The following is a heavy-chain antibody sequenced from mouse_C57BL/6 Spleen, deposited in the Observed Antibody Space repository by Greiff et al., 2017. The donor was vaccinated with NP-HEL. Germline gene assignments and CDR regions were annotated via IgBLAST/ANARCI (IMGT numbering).Heavy chain of an antibody. D-gene: IGHD2-13*01. CDR1: GYTFTSYW. J-gene: IGHJ4*01. V-gene: IGHV1-52*01. Sequence: QVQLQQPGAELVRPGSSVKLSCKASGYTFTSYWMHWVKQRPIQGLEWIGNIDPSDSETHYNQKFKDKATLTVDKSSSTAYMQLSSLTSEDSAVYYCERHYGERVYYYAMDYWGQGTSVTVSS. CDR3: ERHYGERVYYYAMDY. CDR2: IDPSDSET.